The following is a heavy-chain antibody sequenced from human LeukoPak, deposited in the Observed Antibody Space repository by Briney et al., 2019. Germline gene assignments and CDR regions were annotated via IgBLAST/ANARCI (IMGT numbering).Heavy chain of an antibody. CDR3: ARRSRNGLDAFDI. CDR1: GYTFTGYY. V-gene: IGHV1-2*02. J-gene: IGHJ3*02. CDR2: INPNSGGT. Sequence: ASVKVSCKASGYTFTGYYVHWVRQAPGQGLEWMGWINPNSGGTNHAQKFQGRVTMTRDRSISTAYMDLSRLTSDDTALYYCARRSRNGLDAFDIWGQGTMVTVSS. D-gene: IGHD1-14*01.